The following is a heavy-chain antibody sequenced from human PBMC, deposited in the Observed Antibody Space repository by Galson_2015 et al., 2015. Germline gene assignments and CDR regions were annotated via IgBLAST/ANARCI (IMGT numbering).Heavy chain of an antibody. J-gene: IGHJ5*01. CDR3: ARAFRIDCSGNGCFLDWFDS. CDR2: IFHSGTT. D-gene: IGHD2-15*01. CDR1: GFSITTGYY. V-gene: IGHV4-38-2*01. Sequence: ETLSLTCAVSGFSITTGYYWGWIRQPPGKGLEWIGSIFHSGTTHYNPSLTSRLSISVDTSRNQFSLKLTSLTAADTAVYYCARAFRIDCSGNGCFLDWFDSWGQGTLVSVSS.